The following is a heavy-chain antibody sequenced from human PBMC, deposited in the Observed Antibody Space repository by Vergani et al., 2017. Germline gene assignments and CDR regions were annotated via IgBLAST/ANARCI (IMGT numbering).Heavy chain of an antibody. Sequence: QVQLQQWGAGLLKPSETLSLTCAVYGGSFSGYYWSWIRQPPGKGLEWIGEINHSGSTNYKPSLKSRVTISVDTSKNQFSLKLSSVTAADTAVYYCAGGKYLPRGVLRYFDWFDYWGQGTLVTVSS. D-gene: IGHD3-9*01. CDR1: GGSFSGYY. CDR2: INHSGST. J-gene: IGHJ4*02. V-gene: IGHV4-34*01. CDR3: AGGKYLPRGVLRYFDWFDY.